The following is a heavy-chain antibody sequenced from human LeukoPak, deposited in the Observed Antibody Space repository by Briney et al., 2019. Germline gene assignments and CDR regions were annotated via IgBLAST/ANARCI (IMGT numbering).Heavy chain of an antibody. Sequence: PGGSLRLSCAASGFTFSDHYMDWVRQAPGKGLEWVGRTRNKANSYTTEYAASVKGRFTISRDDSKNSLYLQMNSLKTEDTAVYYCAILYSGSSGAFDIWGQGTMVTVSS. J-gene: IGHJ3*02. CDR1: GFTFSDHY. V-gene: IGHV3-72*01. CDR3: AILYSGSSGAFDI. D-gene: IGHD1-26*01. CDR2: TRNKANSYTT.